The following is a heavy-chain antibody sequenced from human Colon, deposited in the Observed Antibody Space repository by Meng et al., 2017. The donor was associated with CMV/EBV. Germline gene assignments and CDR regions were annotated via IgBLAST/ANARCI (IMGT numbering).Heavy chain of an antibody. CDR3: ARVGCSSTSCSRSYYYYYGMDV. CDR2: IIPIFGTA. D-gene: IGHD2-2*01. CDR1: GGTFSSYA. J-gene: IGHJ6*02. V-gene: IGHV1-69*05. Sequence: SVKVSCKASGGTFSSYAFSWVRQAPGQGLEWLGGIIPIFGTANYAQKFQGRVTITTDESTSTAYMELSSLRSEDTAVYYCARVGCSSTSCSRSYYYYYGMDVWGQGTTVTVSS.